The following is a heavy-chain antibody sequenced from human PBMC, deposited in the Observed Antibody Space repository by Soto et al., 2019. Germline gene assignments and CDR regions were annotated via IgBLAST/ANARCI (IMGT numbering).Heavy chain of an antibody. J-gene: IGHJ6*02. CDR3: ARQGFGALHGRVDV. Sequence: QVPLQESGPGLVKPSETLSLSCTVSGGSISNYYWSWFRQTPGKGLQWIGYVHDSWGSNYNPSLESRVAISLDPSKSQFSLKLTSVTATDTAVYYCARQGFGALHGRVDVWGQGTTVTVSS. CDR1: GGSISNYY. CDR2: VHDSWGS. V-gene: IGHV4-59*08. D-gene: IGHD3-10*01.